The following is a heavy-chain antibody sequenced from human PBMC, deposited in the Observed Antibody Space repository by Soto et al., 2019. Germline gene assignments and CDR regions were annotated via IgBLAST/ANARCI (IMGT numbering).Heavy chain of an antibody. Sequence: ESGGGLAQPGGSLRLSCEAAGFTFSIYTMNWVRQAPGKGLEWVSYITAASDTIYYADSVKGRFTISRDNAKNSLYLQMNSLRDEDTAVYYCARHYTTSRVGAWFDPWGQGTLVTVSS. CDR2: ITAASDTI. CDR3: ARHYTTSRVGAWFDP. J-gene: IGHJ5*02. CDR1: GFTFSIYT. D-gene: IGHD3-3*01. V-gene: IGHV3-48*02.